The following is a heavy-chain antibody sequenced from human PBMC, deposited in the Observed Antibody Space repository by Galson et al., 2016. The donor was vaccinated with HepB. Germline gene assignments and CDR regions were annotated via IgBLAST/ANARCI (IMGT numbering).Heavy chain of an antibody. CDR2: IIPIVGTP. Sequence: SVKVSCKASGGTFSTYSITWVRQAPGQGLEWMGGIIPIVGTPNYAQKFKGRVTITADESTSTAYMELSSLRSEDTAVYYCARDLWRGGFYKFGMDVWGQGTRVTVSS. CDR3: ARDLWRGGFYKFGMDV. V-gene: IGHV1-69*13. J-gene: IGHJ6*02. D-gene: IGHD2-2*02. CDR1: GGTFSTYS.